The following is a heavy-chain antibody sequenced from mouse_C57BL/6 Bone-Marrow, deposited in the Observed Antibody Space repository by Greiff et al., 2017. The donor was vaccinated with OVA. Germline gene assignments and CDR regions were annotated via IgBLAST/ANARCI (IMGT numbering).Heavy chain of an antibody. D-gene: IGHD1-1*01. CDR3: ARRGGFDYGSSPFDD. CDR1: GFTFSDYY. CDR2: ISNGGGST. Sequence: EVKLMESGGGLVQPGGSLKLSCAASGFTFSDYYMYWVRQTPEKRLEWVAYISNGGGSTYYPDTVKGRFTLSRDNAKNTLYLQMSRLKSEDTAMYYCARRGGFDYGSSPFDDWGQGTTLTVSS. J-gene: IGHJ2*01. V-gene: IGHV5-12*01.